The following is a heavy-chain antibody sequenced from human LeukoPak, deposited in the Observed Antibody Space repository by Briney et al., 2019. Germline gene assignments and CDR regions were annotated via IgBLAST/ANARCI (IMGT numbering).Heavy chain of an antibody. J-gene: IGHJ5*02. CDR1: GYTFTSYG. CDR3: AREVGYSSSYYGRFDP. CDR2: ISAYNGNT. Sequence: GASVKVSCKASGYTFTSYGISWVRQAPGQGLEWMGWISAYNGNTNYAQKLQGRVTMTRDTAISTFYMELSSLRSDDTAVYFCAREVGYSSSYYGRFDPWGQGTLVIVSS. V-gene: IGHV1-18*01. D-gene: IGHD2-2*01.